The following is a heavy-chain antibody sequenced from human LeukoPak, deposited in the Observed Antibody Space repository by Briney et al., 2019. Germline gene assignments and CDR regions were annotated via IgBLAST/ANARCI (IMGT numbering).Heavy chain of an antibody. CDR3: ASRTYLAY. V-gene: IGHV3-48*04. CDR1: GFTRRSYT. CDR2: FSGSSSSI. Sequence: GGSLRIFRRASGFTRRSYTMNWVRPAPGKGPERVSSFSGSSSSIYYADSVKGRFTISRDNAKNSLYLQMHSLRADDTAVYYCASRTYLAYWGQGTLVTVSS. J-gene: IGHJ4*02.